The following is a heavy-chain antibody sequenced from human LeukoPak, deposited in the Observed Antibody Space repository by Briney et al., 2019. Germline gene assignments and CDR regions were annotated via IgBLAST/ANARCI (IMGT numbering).Heavy chain of an antibody. CDR1: GFTFSSYG. D-gene: IGHD3-3*01. CDR3: AKDQVTYDFWSGYSGAFQH. CDR2: IWYDGSNK. J-gene: IGHJ1*01. V-gene: IGHV3-30*02. Sequence: GGSLRLSCAASGFTFSSYGMHWVRQAPGKGLEWVAVIWYDGSNKYYADSVKGRFTISRDNSKNTLYLQMNSLRAEDTAVYYCAKDQVTYDFWSGYSGAFQHWGQGTLVTVSS.